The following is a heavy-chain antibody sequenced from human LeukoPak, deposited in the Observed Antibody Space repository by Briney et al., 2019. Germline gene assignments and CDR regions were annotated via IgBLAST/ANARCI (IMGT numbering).Heavy chain of an antibody. CDR2: ISYDGDYK. Sequence: GGSLRLSCAASGFTLSSYGMYWVRQAPGKGLEWVAVISYDGDYKYYADSVKGRFSISRDNSNNTLYLQMNSLRAEDTAVYYCARESDHSVSQVDFDLWGQGTMVTVSS. J-gene: IGHJ3*01. CDR1: GFTLSSYG. CDR3: ARESDHSVSQVDFDL. V-gene: IGHV3-30*03. D-gene: IGHD1-14*01.